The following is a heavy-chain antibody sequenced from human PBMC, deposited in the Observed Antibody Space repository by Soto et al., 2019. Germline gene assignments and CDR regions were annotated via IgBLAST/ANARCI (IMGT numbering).Heavy chain of an antibody. V-gene: IGHV3-66*01. D-gene: IGHD3-22*01. CDR3: ARASRNYYDSSGYLYYFDY. CDR2: IYSGGST. J-gene: IGHJ4*02. Sequence: PGGSLRLSCAASGFTFSSYSMNWVRQAPGKGLEWVSVIYSGGSTYYAGSVKGRFTISRDNSKNTLYLQMNSLRAEDTAVYYCARASRNYYDSSGYLYYFDYWGQGTLVTVSS. CDR1: GFTFSSYS.